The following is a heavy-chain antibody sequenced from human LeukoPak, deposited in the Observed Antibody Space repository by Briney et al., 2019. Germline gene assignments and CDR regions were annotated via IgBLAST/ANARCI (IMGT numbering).Heavy chain of an antibody. J-gene: IGHJ5*02. V-gene: IGHV3-13*01. Sequence: GGSLRLSCAASGFTLSSYDMHWVRQATGKSLEWVSGIGGDGDTYYPDSLKGRFTISRENAKNSLYLQMNSLRAGDTAVYYCARGKHNWFDPWGQGTLVTVSS. D-gene: IGHD2-21*01. CDR3: ARGKHNWFDP. CDR1: GFTLSSYD. CDR2: IGGDGDT.